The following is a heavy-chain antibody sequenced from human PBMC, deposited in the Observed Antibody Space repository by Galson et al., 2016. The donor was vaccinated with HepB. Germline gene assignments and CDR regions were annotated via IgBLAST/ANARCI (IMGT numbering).Heavy chain of an antibody. J-gene: IGHJ6*02. CDR1: GLPFSTYS. V-gene: IGHV3-21*01. CDR2: IHSDSSYI. Sequence: SLRLSCAASGLPFSTYSMNWVRQAPGKGLEWVSYIHSDSSYIYYADSVNGRFTISRDNAKNSLYLQMNTLRDDDTAVYYCARDGGQQVVRWERLRKVYYYYPMDVWGQGTTVTVSS. CDR3: ARDGGQQVVRWERLRKVYYYYPMDV. D-gene: IGHD6-13*01.